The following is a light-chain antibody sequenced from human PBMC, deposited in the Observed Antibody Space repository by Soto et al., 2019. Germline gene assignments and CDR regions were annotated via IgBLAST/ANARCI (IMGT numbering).Light chain of an antibody. Sequence: DLQLTQSPSFLSASVGDRVTITCRASQGISSYLAWYQQKPGKAPKLLIYAASTLQSGVPSRFSGSGSGTEFTLTISSLQPEDFATYYCQQLNSHPFTFGPGTKVDIK. J-gene: IGKJ3*01. CDR1: QGISSY. CDR2: AAS. V-gene: IGKV1-9*01. CDR3: QQLNSHPFT.